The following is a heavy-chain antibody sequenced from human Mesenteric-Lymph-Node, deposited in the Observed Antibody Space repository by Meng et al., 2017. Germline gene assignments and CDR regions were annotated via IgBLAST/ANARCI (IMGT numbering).Heavy chain of an antibody. CDR3: TTARGYTYGSDY. J-gene: IGHJ4*01. CDR2: IQSKIDGGTT. Sequence: GESLKISCAASGFTFSSYWMSWVRQAPGKGLEWVGHIQSKIDGGTTNYAAPVRGRFTISGDDSKNTVYLQMNSLETEDTAVYYCTTARGYTYGSDYWGQGTLVTVSS. D-gene: IGHD5-18*01. V-gene: IGHV3-15*01. CDR1: GFTFSSYW.